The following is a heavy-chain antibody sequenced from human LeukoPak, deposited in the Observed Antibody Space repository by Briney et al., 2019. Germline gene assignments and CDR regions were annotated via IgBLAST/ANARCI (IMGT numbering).Heavy chain of an antibody. V-gene: IGHV4-59*01. CDR3: TTIKRGDIFGYFDF. CDR1: GGSISSYH. J-gene: IGHJ4*02. CDR2: ITYGGFT. Sequence: SSETLSLTCTFSGGSISSYHWNWIRQPQGEGLEWIGYITYGGFTKYNPSLRGRVTVSLDMSNNHLSLKLSSVTAADTAIYYCTTIKRGDIFGYFDFWGQGALVTVSS. D-gene: IGHD5-18*01.